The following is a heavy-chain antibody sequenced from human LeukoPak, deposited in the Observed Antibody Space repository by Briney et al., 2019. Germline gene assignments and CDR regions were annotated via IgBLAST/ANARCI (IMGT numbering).Heavy chain of an antibody. V-gene: IGHV3-11*01. CDR1: GFTFSDYY. CDR3: ARRGSGSYYNAPVDY. J-gene: IGHJ4*02. D-gene: IGHD3-10*01. CDR2: IRSSGSPI. Sequence: GGSLRLSCAASGFTFSDYYMSWIRQAPGKGLEWVSYIRSSGSPIYYADSVKGRFTISRDNAKNSLYLQMNSLGAEDTAVYYCARRGSGSYYNAPVDYWGQGTLVTVSS.